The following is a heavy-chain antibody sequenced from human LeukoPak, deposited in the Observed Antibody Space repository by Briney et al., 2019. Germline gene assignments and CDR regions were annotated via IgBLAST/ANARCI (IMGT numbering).Heavy chain of an antibody. D-gene: IGHD3-10*01. V-gene: IGHV4-4*02. CDR1: GGSISSSNW. CDR2: IYHSGST. CDR3: ARDHTSGFGELLFYYYGMDV. J-gene: IGHJ6*02. Sequence: SGTLSLTCAVSGGSISSSNWWSWIRQPPGKGLEWIGEIYHSGSTNYNPSLKSRDTISVDKSKNQFSLKLSSVTAADTAVYYCARDHTSGFGELLFYYYGMDVWGQGTTVTVSS.